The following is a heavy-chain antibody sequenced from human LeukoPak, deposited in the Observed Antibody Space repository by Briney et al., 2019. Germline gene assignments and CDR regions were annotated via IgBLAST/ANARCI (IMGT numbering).Heavy chain of an antibody. CDR2: INPSGGST. CDR3: TRTDYDYVWGSYRYSGHAFDI. CDR1: GYSLTSYY. D-gene: IGHD3-16*02. J-gene: IGHJ3*02. V-gene: IGHV1-46*03. Sequence: ASVKDSCKASGYSLTSYYMHWVRQAPGQGLEWVAIINPSGGSTRYAQKFQDRVTVTRDTSTSTVYMELSSLRSEDTAVYFCTRTDYDYVWGSYRYSGHAFDIWGQGTMVTVSS.